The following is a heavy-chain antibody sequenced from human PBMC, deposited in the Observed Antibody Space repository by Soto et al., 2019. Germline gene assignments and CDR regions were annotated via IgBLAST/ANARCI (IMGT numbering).Heavy chain of an antibody. V-gene: IGHV1-69*12. Sequence: QVQLVQSGAEVKKPGSSVKVSCKASGGSLSNYGISWVRQAHEQGLEWMGGIIPVFGTANYAQKFQGRVTITADDSSNIVYMDVTSLRSEDTAVYYCARGDATKIVVTAYYAMYVWGQGTTVTVSS. CDR1: GGSLSNYG. CDR3: ARGDATKIVVTAYYAMYV. CDR2: IIPVFGTA. J-gene: IGHJ6*02. D-gene: IGHD2-21*02.